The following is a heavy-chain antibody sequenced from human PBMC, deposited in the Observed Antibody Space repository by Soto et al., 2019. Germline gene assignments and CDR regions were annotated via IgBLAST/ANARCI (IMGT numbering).Heavy chain of an antibody. CDR3: ARMGDVPFYYYGMDV. J-gene: IGHJ6*02. V-gene: IGHV1-18*01. D-gene: IGHD3-16*01. CDR1: GYTFSTYG. Sequence: QVKLVQSGAEVKKPGASVKVSCKASGYTFSTYGISWVRQAPGQGLEWMGWINGYNGNTNYAPKLQGRITMTTDTSTTPAYMELRSLRSDDTAVYYCARMGDVPFYYYGMDVWGQGTTVTVSS. CDR2: INGYNGNT.